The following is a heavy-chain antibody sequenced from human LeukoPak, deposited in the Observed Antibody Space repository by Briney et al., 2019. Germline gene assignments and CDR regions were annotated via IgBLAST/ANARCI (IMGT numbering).Heavy chain of an antibody. J-gene: IGHJ4*02. CDR1: GFTFSSHW. V-gene: IGHV3-74*01. CDR3: ARGFYVHSANW. D-gene: IGHD7-27*01. Sequence: PGGSLRLSCAASGFTFSSHWMHWVRQAPGKGLVWVSRINSDGSSTSYADSVKGRFTISRDNAKNTLYLQMNSLRAVDTAVYYCARGFYVHSANWWGQGTLVTVSS. CDR2: INSDGSST.